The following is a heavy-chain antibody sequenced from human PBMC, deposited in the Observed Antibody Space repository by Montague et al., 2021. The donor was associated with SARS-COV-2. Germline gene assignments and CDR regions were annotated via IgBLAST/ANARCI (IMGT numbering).Heavy chain of an antibody. V-gene: IGHV4-4*02. D-gene: IGHD3-10*01. CDR3: ARKGSGGSDLAY. J-gene: IGHJ4*02. CDR2: IYHTVRN. Sequence: SETLSLTCVVDGDSIITEHWRSSEGQPSELGLEWVAEIYHTVRNKYKPSLKSRVSMSVDKSWNQFSLRLTSVTAADTAIYYCARKGSGGSDLAYWGQGTLVTVSS. CDR1: GDSIITEHW.